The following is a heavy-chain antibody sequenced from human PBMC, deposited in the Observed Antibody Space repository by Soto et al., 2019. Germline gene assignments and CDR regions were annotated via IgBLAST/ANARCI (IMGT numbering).Heavy chain of an antibody. D-gene: IGHD4-4*01. CDR1: GYRFTGYG. Sequence: ASVKVSCKASGYRFTGYGLHWVRQAPGQGLQWMGWINPKSGATDYAQKFQGRVTMTREMSTNTAYLELSRLRSDDTAVYYCARQAIGARKYHYRYLDVWGLGTTVTVSS. J-gene: IGHJ6*02. CDR3: ARQAIGARKYHYRYLDV. CDR2: INPKSGAT. V-gene: IGHV1-2*02.